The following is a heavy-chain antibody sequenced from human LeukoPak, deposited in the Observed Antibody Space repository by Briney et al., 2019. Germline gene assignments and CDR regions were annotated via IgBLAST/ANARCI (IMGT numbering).Heavy chain of an antibody. D-gene: IGHD3-10*01. Sequence: ASVKVSCKASGGTFSSYVISWVRQAPGQGPEWMGGIIPAFGPTNYAQRFQGRLTLTADVSASTAYMALSSLTSDDTAVYYCAREGEPAMTLVRGEAFDIWGQGTMVIVSS. J-gene: IGHJ3*02. CDR3: AREGEPAMTLVRGEAFDI. CDR1: GGTFSSYV. CDR2: IIPAFGPT. V-gene: IGHV1-69*13.